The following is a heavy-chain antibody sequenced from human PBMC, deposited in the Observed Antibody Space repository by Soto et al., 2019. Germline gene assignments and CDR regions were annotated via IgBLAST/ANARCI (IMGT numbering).Heavy chain of an antibody. CDR3: AREVLVRGIKYHCMDV. V-gene: IGHV3-33*01. CDR1: GFTFSSYG. D-gene: IGHD3-10*01. CDR2: IWYDGSNK. Sequence: QVPLVESGGGVVQPGRSLSLSCAASGFTFSSYGIHWVRQAPGKGLEWVAVIWYDGSNKYYADSVKGRFTISRDNSKNTLYLQMNSLRSEDTAVYYCAREVLVRGIKYHCMDVLGQGTTVTVSS. J-gene: IGHJ6*02.